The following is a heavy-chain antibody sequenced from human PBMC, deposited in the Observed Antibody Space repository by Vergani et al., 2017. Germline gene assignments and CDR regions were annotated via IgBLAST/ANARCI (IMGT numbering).Heavy chain of an antibody. D-gene: IGHD3-10*01. J-gene: IGHJ4*02. CDR2: ISGSGVSA. CDR3: AKQYFVSGNYLFDY. V-gene: IGHV3-23*04. CDR1: GFTFSDFW. Sequence: EVLLVESGGGLVQPGESLRLSCTASGFTFSDFWMTWVRQVPGKGLEWVSGISGSGVSAYYTDSVKGRFTISRDNSKNMLFLQMNNLRTEDTAIYYCAKQYFVSGNYLFDYWGQGTLVTVSS.